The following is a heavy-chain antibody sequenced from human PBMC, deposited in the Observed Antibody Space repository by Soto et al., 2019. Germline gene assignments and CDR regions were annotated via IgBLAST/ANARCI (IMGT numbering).Heavy chain of an antibody. CDR2: VNADGSST. D-gene: IGHD1-7*01. Sequence: GGSLRLSCAASGFSFTHYRIHWVRQVPGKGLEWVCRVNADGSSTNYAGFAKGRFTISRDNSKNTAYLEMNNLRADDTALYYCAKAGDWNYVFDFWGQGTSVTVSS. CDR1: GFSFTHYR. J-gene: IGHJ4*02. V-gene: IGHV3-74*01. CDR3: AKAGDWNYVFDF.